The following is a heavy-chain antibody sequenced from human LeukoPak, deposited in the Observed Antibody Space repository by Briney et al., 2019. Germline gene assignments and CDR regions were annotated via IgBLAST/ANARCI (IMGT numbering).Heavy chain of an antibody. V-gene: IGHV1-18*01. J-gene: IGHJ4*02. CDR3: ARGWIEMPTVYFDY. CDR1: DYTFTSYG. CDR2: ISTHTGDT. D-gene: IGHD5-24*01. Sequence: ASVKVSFKASDYTFTSYGISWVRQAPGQGLEWMGWISTHTGDTKYTQKLQGRVTMTADTSTRTAYMELRSLRSDGTAVYYCARGWIEMPTVYFDYWGQGTLVSVPS.